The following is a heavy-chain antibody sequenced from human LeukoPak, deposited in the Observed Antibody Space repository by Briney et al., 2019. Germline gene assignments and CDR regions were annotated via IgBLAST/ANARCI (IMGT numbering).Heavy chain of an antibody. Sequence: GGSLRLSCAASGFTFSSYSMNWVRQAPGKGLEWVSSISSSSSYIYYADSVKGRFTISRDHSKNTLYLQMNTLRAEDTAVYYCAAHPSSAYWGQGTLVTVSS. CDR3: AAHPSSAY. CDR1: GFTFSSYS. D-gene: IGHD6-6*01. CDR2: ISSSSSYI. J-gene: IGHJ4*02. V-gene: IGHV3-21*04.